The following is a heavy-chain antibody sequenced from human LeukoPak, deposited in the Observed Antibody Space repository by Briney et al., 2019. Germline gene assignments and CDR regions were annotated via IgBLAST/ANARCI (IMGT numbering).Heavy chain of an antibody. Sequence: GGSLRLSCATSGFTFSSYGMHWVRQAPGEGLEWVALTRYDGRKEIYADSVKGRFTISRDKSKNTVYLQMTNLGVEDTAVYYCAKDPSGNYGAWRDWGQGTLVTISS. CDR1: GFTFSSYG. CDR2: TRYDGRKE. D-gene: IGHD4-11*01. CDR3: AKDPSGNYGAWRD. V-gene: IGHV3-30*02. J-gene: IGHJ4*02.